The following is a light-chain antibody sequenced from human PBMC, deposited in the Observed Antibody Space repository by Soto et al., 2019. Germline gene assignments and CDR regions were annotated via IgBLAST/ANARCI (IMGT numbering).Light chain of an antibody. J-gene: IGKJ1*01. V-gene: IGKV3-20*01. Sequence: IVLTQYAGTLSFSPGEGATLSCRASQSVGSSYLAWYQQKPGQAPRLLIYGASSRATGIPDRFSGSGSGTDFTLTISRLEPEDFAVYYCQQYGSSPQTFGQGTKVDIK. CDR1: QSVGSSY. CDR2: GAS. CDR3: QQYGSSPQT.